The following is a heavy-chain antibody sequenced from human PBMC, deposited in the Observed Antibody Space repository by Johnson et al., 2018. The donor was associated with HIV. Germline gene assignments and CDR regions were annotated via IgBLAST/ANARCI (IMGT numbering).Heavy chain of an antibody. J-gene: IGHJ3*02. D-gene: IGHD5-18*01. V-gene: IGHV3-30*04. CDR2: ISYDGSNK. CDR3: VRSIQLWLPGAFDI. Sequence: QEQLVESGGGVVQPGRSLRLSCAASGITFSSYAMHWVRQAPGKGLEWVAVISYDGSNKYYADSVKGRFTISRDNSKNSLYLQMNSLRAEDTAVYYCVRSIQLWLPGAFDIWDQGTMVTVSS. CDR1: GITFSSYA.